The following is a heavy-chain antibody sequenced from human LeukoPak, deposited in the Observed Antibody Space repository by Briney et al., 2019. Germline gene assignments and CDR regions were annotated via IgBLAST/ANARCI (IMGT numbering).Heavy chain of an antibody. D-gene: IGHD6-19*01. CDR2: ISSSGDIT. CDR3: ARETVAGTFDY. V-gene: IGHV3-11*01. Sequence: GGSLRLSCAASGFTFSDYYISWIRQAPGKGLEWVSDISSSGDITSYADSVKGRFTISRDNAKKSLHLQMNSLRAEDWAVYYCARETVAGTFDYWGQGTQVTVSS. J-gene: IGHJ4*02. CDR1: GFTFSDYY.